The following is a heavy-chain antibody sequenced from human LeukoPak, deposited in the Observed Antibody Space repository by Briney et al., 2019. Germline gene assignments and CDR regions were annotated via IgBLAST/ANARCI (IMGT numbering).Heavy chain of an antibody. Sequence: SETLSLTCTVSGGSISSSSYYWGWIRQPPGKGLEWIGSIYYSWSTYYNPSLKSRVTISVDTSKNQFSLKLSSVTAADTAVYYCASRYSSSCFDPWGQGTLVTVSS. CDR2: IYYSWST. CDR3: ASRYSSSCFDP. V-gene: IGHV4-39*01. CDR1: GGSISSSSYY. J-gene: IGHJ5*02. D-gene: IGHD6-13*01.